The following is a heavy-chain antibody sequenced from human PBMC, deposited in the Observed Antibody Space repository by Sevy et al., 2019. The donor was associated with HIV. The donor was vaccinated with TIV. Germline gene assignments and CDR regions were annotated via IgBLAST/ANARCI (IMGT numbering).Heavy chain of an antibody. D-gene: IGHD4-17*01. J-gene: IGHJ4*02. V-gene: IGHV3-53*01. Sequence: GGSLRLSCAASGFTVSSNSMSWVRRAPGKGLDWVSVIYGGGNTYYAHSVRGRFTISRDNSKNTLHLQMNSLRAEDTAVYYGARIDHGDSHWGQGTLVTVSS. CDR2: IYGGGNT. CDR3: ARIDHGDSH. CDR1: GFTVSSNS.